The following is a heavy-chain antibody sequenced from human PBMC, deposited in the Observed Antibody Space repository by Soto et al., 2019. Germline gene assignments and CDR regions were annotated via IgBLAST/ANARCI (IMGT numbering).Heavy chain of an antibody. CDR1: GFSLSNARMG. V-gene: IGHV2-26*01. CDR2: IFSNDEK. Sequence: QVTLKESGPVLVKPTETLTLTCTVSGFSLSNARMGVSWIRQPPGKALEWLAHIFSNDEKSYSTSLKSRRTISKATSQSQVVLTMTNMDPVDTATYYCARMDYDILTGYYVDYWGQGTLVTVSS. D-gene: IGHD3-9*01. CDR3: ARMDYDILTGYYVDY. J-gene: IGHJ4*02.